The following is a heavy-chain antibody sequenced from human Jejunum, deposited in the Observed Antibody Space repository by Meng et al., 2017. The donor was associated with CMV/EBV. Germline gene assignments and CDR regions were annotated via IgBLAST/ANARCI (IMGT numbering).Heavy chain of an antibody. CDR1: FRSYW. CDR2: IKPDGITT. V-gene: IGHV3-74*01. J-gene: IGHJ5*02. D-gene: IGHD2-2*01. Sequence: FRSYWMDWVRHVPGQGLVWGSHIKPDGITTRHADSVRGRFTSSRDKTKDTLYLQMNSLSAEDTGDYYCARDVLGSCKGTSCYRLSPWGQGTLVTVSS. CDR3: ARDVLGSCKGTSCYRLSP.